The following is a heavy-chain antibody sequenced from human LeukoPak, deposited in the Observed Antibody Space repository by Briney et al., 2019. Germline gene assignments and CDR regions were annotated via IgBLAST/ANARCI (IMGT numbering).Heavy chain of an antibody. Sequence: QPGRSLRLSCAASGFTFSSYGMHWVRQAPGKGLEWVAVIWYDGSNKYYADSVKGRFTISRDNSKNTLYLQMNSLRAEDTAVYYCARADLHTYYYMDVWGKGTTVTVSS. CDR3: ARADLHTYYYMDV. CDR1: GFTFSSYG. V-gene: IGHV3-33*01. J-gene: IGHJ6*03. CDR2: IWYDGSNK. D-gene: IGHD2-21*01.